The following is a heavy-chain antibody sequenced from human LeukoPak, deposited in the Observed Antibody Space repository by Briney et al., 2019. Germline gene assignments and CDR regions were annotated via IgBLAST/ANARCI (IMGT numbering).Heavy chain of an antibody. Sequence: GAALKISCNCSCSSFTTYWIGLVRQMPGKGLEWMCIIYPGGSDIRYSPSFQGEVTISADKFISTAFLLWSRLTAAETAMYYGARRSRLGELSPVTFDIWGQGTTVTVSS. CDR3: ARRSRLGELSPVTFDI. D-gene: IGHD3-10*01. J-gene: IGHJ3*02. CDR1: CSSFTTYW. CDR2: IYPGGSDI. V-gene: IGHV5-51*01.